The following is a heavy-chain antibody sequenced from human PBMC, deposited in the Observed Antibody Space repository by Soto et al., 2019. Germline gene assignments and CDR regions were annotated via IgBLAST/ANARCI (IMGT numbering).Heavy chain of an antibody. CDR1: GFTFSSYG. V-gene: IGHV3-30*18. CDR2: ISYDGSNK. Sequence: QVQLVESGGGVVQPGRSLRLSCAASGFTFSSYGMHWVRQAPGKGLEWVAVISYDGSNKYYADSVKGRFTISRDNSKNTLYLQMTSLRAEDTVVYYCAKDPRRVIAAAGYFDYWGQGTLVTVSS. J-gene: IGHJ4*02. D-gene: IGHD6-13*01. CDR3: AKDPRRVIAAAGYFDY.